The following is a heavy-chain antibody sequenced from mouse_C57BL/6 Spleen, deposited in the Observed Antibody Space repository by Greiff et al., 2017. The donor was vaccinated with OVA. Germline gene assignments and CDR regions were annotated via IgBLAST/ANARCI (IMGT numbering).Heavy chain of an antibody. CDR1: GYAFTNYL. D-gene: IGHD4-1*01. CDR3: ARHWERGYFDV. V-gene: IGHV1-54*01. Sequence: VQLQESGAELVRPGTSVKVSCKASGYAFTNYLIEWVKQRPGQGLEWIGVINPGSGGTNYNEKFKGKATLTADKSSSTAYMQLSSLTSEDSAVYFCARHWERGYFDVWGTGTTVTVSS. CDR2: INPGSGGT. J-gene: IGHJ1*03.